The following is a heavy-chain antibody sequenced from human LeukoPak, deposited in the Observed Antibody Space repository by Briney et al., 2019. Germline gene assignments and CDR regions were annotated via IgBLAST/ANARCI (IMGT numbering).Heavy chain of an antibody. D-gene: IGHD4-17*01. CDR3: ARAHLHYGDSIHDLDY. CDR2: IHPSGGST. V-gene: IGHV1-46*01. Sequence: ASVKVSCKASGYTFTSSYMHWVRQAPGQGLEWMGIIHPSGGSTSYAQKFQGRVTMTRDTSTSTVYMELSSLRSEDTAVYYCARAHLHYGDSIHDLDYWGQGTLVTVSS. J-gene: IGHJ4*02. CDR1: GYTFTSSY.